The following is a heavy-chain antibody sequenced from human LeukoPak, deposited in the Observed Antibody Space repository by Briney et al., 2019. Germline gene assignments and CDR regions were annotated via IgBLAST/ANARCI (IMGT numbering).Heavy chain of an antibody. Sequence: SETLSLTCTVSGGSISSYYWSWIRQPPGKGLEWIGYIYTSGSTNYNPSLKSRVTISVDTSKNQFSLKLSSVTAADTAVYYCARDSPPYGGLVVYWDQGTLVTVSS. CDR1: GGSISSYY. CDR3: ARDSPPYGGLVVY. D-gene: IGHD4-23*01. CDR2: IYTSGST. V-gene: IGHV4-4*09. J-gene: IGHJ4*02.